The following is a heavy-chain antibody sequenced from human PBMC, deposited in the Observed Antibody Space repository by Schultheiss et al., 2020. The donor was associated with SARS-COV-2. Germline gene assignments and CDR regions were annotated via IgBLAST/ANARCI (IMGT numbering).Heavy chain of an antibody. V-gene: IGHV1-24*01. CDR1: GYTLTELS. Sequence: ASVKVSCKVSGYTLTELSMHWVRQAPGKGLEWMGGFDPEDGETIYAQKFQGRVTMTEDTSTDTAYMELSSLRSEDTAVYYCALLESGVGATRDWGQGTLVTVSS. D-gene: IGHD1-26*01. CDR2: FDPEDGET. CDR3: ALLESGVGATRD. J-gene: IGHJ4*02.